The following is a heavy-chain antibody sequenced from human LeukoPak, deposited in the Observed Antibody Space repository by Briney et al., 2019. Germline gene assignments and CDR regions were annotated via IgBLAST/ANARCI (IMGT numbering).Heavy chain of an antibody. Sequence: SETLSLTCAVSGYSISSGFYWGWIRQPPGKGLEWIASINHGGTTYYTPSLKSRVTISVDTSNNRFSLKLSSVTAADTALYYCARVDRGRPFDPWGQGTLVTVSS. J-gene: IGHJ5*02. CDR2: INHGGTT. V-gene: IGHV4-38-2*01. CDR1: GYSISSGFY. D-gene: IGHD2-15*01. CDR3: ARVDRGRPFDP.